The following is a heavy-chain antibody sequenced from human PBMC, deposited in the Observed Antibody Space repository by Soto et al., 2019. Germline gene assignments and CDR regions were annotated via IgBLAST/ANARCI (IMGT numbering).Heavy chain of an antibody. CDR3: SGYDYFGLSPYYFAY. J-gene: IGHJ4*02. Sequence: SETLSLSCTVSGGSISSYYWSWIRQPPGKGLEWIGYIYYSGSTNYNPSLKSRVTISVDTSKNQFSLKLSSVTAADTAVYYCSGYDYFGLSPYYFAYWGQGTLVTVSS. CDR2: IYYSGST. D-gene: IGHD5-12*01. CDR1: GGSISSYY. V-gene: IGHV4-59*08.